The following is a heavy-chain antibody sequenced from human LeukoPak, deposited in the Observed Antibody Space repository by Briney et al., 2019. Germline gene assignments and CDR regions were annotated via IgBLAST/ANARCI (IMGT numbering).Heavy chain of an antibody. CDR1: GGSISSGGYY. J-gene: IGHJ5*02. Sequence: SETLSLTCTVSGGSISSGGYYWSWIRQHPGKGLEWIGYIYYSGSTYYNPSLKSRVTISVDTSKNQFSLKLGSVTAADTAVYYCARAPLAYCGGDCYSGFDPWGQGTLVTVSS. CDR3: ARAPLAYCGGDCYSGFDP. D-gene: IGHD2-21*02. CDR2: IYYSGST. V-gene: IGHV4-31*03.